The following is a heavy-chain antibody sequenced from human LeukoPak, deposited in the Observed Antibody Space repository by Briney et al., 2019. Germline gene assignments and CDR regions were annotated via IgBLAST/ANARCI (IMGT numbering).Heavy chain of an antibody. Sequence: GGSLRLSCAASGFTFSSYGMSWVRQAPGKGLEWVANISQDGSEKYYVDSVKGRFTISRDNAKNSLYLQMNSLRAEDTAVYYCARHRGDSYGFYSRGMDVWGQGTTVTVSS. J-gene: IGHJ6*02. CDR2: ISQDGSEK. CDR3: ARHRGDSYGFYSRGMDV. V-gene: IGHV3-7*01. D-gene: IGHD5-18*01. CDR1: GFTFSSYG.